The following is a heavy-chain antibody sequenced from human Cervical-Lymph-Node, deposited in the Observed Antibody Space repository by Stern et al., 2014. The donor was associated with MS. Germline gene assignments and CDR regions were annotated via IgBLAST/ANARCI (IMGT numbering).Heavy chain of an antibody. Sequence: QLQLQESGPGLVKPSQTLSLTCTVSGASISSGTEYWTWIRQPAGKGLEWIGRIYSSGSAQYNPSLRVRATISMDTSKNHFSLNLRSVTAADTAVYYCARWHWVENTNFGLDVWGQGTTVTVSS. CDR1: GASISSGTEY. D-gene: IGHD7-27*01. V-gene: IGHV4-61*02. CDR2: IYSSGSA. CDR3: ARWHWVENTNFGLDV. J-gene: IGHJ6*02.